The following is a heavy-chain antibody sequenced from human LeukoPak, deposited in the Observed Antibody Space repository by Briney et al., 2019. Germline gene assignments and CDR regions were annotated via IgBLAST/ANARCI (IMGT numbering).Heavy chain of an antibody. V-gene: IGHV1-18*01. D-gene: IGHD3-16*01. CDR2: ISPYNGNT. CDR3: ARGAGAGAFMLAWYLFDY. J-gene: IGHJ4*02. Sequence: ASVNVSCKASVYTFSTSGITWVRQAPGQPLEWMGWISPYNGNTKSAQKFQGRVTSTADKSTSTAYMELSSLRSEDTAVYYCARGAGAGAFMLAWYLFDYWGQGTLVTVSS. CDR1: VYTFSTSG.